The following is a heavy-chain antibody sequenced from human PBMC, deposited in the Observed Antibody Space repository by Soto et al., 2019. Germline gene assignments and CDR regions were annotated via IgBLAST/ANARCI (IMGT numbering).Heavy chain of an antibody. J-gene: IGHJ4*02. V-gene: IGHV3-30*18. D-gene: IGHD3-3*01. CDR1: GFTFSSYG. Sequence: QVQLVESGGGGVQPGRSLRLSCAASGFTFSSYGMHWVRQAPGKGLEWVAVISYDGSNKYYADSVKGRFTISRDNSKNTLYLQMNSLRAEDTAVYYCAKVRLRFLEWLLFSNYWGQGTLVTVSS. CDR2: ISYDGSNK. CDR3: AKVRLRFLEWLLFSNY.